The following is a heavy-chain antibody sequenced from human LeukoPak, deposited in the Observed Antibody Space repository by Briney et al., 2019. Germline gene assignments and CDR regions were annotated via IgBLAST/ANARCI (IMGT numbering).Heavy chain of an antibody. D-gene: IGHD5-12*01. V-gene: IGHV1-18*01. Sequence: GASVKVSCKASGYTFTSYGISWVRQAPGQGLEWMGWISAYNGNTNYAQKLQGRVTMTTDTSTSTAYMELRSLRSDDTAVYYCARARGGYDLGGYYYYYYMDVWGKGTTVTISS. CDR1: GYTFTSYG. CDR2: ISAYNGNT. J-gene: IGHJ6*03. CDR3: ARARGGYDLGGYYYYYYMDV.